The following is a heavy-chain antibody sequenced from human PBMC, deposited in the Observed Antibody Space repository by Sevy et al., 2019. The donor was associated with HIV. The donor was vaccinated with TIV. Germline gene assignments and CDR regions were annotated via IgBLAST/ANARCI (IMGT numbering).Heavy chain of an antibody. CDR3: ARAGRGISVFGVVFSSNYYYLDV. CDR2: ITHAGNS. V-gene: IGHV4-34*01. CDR1: GESFSGYY. J-gene: IGHJ6*03. Sequence: SETLSLTCAVYGESFSGYYWTWIRQSPGKGLEWIGEITHAGNSDCHPSLKSRVTISTDTSKNQFSLRLSSVTAADTAVYYCARAGRGISVFGVVFSSNYYYLDVWGRGTPVTVSS. D-gene: IGHD3-3*01.